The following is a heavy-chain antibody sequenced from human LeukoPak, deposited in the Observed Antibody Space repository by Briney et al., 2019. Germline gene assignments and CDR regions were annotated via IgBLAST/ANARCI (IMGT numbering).Heavy chain of an antibody. CDR2: IIPIFGTA. J-gene: IGHJ3*02. CDR3: ARGLGISDTSAFDI. CDR1: GGTFSSYA. V-gene: IGHV1-69*01. Sequence: GASVKVSCKASGGTFSSYAISWVRQAPGQGLEWMGGIIPIFGTANYAQKFQGRVTITADESTSTAYMELSSLRSEDTAVYYCARGLGISDTSAFDIWGQGTMVTVSS. D-gene: IGHD2-21*01.